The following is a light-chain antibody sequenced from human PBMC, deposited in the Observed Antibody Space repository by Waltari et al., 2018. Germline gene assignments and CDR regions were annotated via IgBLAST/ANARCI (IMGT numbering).Light chain of an antibody. CDR1: QGISDF. Sequence: DIQLTQSPSFLSASVGARVTITFRASQGISDFLAWYQQKPGKAPKLLIYATSTLQSGVPSRFSGSGSGTEFTLTISSLQPEDFATYYCQQVNSYSPPFGGGTKVEIK. V-gene: IGKV1-9*01. CDR3: QQVNSYSPP. CDR2: ATS. J-gene: IGKJ4*01.